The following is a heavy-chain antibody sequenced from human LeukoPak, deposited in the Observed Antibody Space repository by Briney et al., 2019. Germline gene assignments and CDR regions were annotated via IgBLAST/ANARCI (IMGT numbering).Heavy chain of an antibody. D-gene: IGHD3-3*01. Sequence: ETLSLTCTVSGGSISSYYWSWIRQPPGKGLEWIGYIYYSGSTNYNPSLKSRVTISVDTSKNQFSLKLSSVTAADTAVYYCAAERITIFGVGTYFDYWGQGTLVTVSS. CDR2: IYYSGST. CDR3: AAERITIFGVGTYFDY. CDR1: GGSISSYY. V-gene: IGHV4-59*01. J-gene: IGHJ4*02.